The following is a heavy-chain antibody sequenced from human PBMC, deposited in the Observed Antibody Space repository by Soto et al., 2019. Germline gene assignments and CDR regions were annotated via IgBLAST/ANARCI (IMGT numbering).Heavy chain of an antibody. Sequence: GASVKVSCKASGGTFSSYTISWVRQAPGQGLEWMGRIIPILGIANYAQKFQGRVTITADKSTSTAYMELSSLRSEDTAVYYCARGGIVVVPAAIPTYGMDVWGQGTTVTVSS. V-gene: IGHV1-69*02. CDR1: GGTFSSYT. J-gene: IGHJ6*02. CDR2: IIPILGIA. D-gene: IGHD2-2*01. CDR3: ARGGIVVVPAAIPTYGMDV.